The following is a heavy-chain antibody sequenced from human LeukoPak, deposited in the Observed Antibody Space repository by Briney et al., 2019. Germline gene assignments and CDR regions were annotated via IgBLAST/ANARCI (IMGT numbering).Heavy chain of an antibody. V-gene: IGHV3-23*01. CDR1: GLTLSNYG. Sequence: GGSLRLSCVVSGLTLSNYGMSWVRQTPGKGLEWVAGISGSGGRTNYADSVRGRFTISRDNSKNTLYLQMNSLRAEDTAVYFCAKRGVVIRVILVGFHKEAYYFDSWGQGARVTVSS. D-gene: IGHD3-22*01. CDR2: ISGSGGRT. CDR3: AKRGVVIRVILVGFHKEAYYFDS. J-gene: IGHJ4*02.